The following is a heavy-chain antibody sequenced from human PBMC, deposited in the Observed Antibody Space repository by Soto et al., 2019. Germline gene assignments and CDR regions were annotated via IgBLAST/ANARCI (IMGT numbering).Heavy chain of an antibody. CDR2: ISEDGLTT. CDR1: GFYFSVYW. D-gene: IGHD3-10*01. Sequence: EVQLVESGGGLVQPGGSLRLSCSASGFYFSVYWMHWVRQTPGKGPVWVARISEDGLTTNYADSVQGRFIISRDDAKSTLHLQMNRLRVEDMAVYYCTRGPRPDSSATGTYWGQGTQVTVS. J-gene: IGHJ4*02. CDR3: TRGPRPDSSATGTY. V-gene: IGHV3-74*01.